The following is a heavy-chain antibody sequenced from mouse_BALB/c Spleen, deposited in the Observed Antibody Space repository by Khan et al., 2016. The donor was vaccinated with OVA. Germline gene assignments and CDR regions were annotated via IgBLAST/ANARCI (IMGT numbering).Heavy chain of an antibody. J-gene: IGHJ4*01. CDR1: GFSLTDYG. CDR2: IWSDGTT. D-gene: IGHD2-10*01. V-gene: IGHV2-6-1*01. CDR3: ASQPYYHYYSMDY. Sequence: QVQLQQSGPGLVAPSQSLSITCTISGFSLTDYGIHWVRQPPGKGLEWLVVIWSDGTTTYNSALKSRLSISKDNSKSQVFLKMNSLQTDDTAMYYCASQPYYHYYSMDYWGQGTSVTVSS.